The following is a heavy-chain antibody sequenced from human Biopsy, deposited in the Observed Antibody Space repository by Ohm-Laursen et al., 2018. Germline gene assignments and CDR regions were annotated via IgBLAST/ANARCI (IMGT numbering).Heavy chain of an antibody. V-gene: IGHV4-61*01. CDR3: ARGRRTSGWPYFDN. J-gene: IGHJ4*02. CDR2: IYSGGNT. D-gene: IGHD6-19*01. CDR1: GDSLTSGPEN. Sequence: SDTLSLTCTVSGDSLTSGPENWSWIRQSPGQGLEYIGFIYSGGNTNYNPSLKNRVTMSVDTSKNQFYLKLHSVTAADTAVYYCARGRRTSGWPYFDNWGQGALVIVSP.